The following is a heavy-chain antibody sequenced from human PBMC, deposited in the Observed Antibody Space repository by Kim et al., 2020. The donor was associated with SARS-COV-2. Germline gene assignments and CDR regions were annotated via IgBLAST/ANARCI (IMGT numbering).Heavy chain of an antibody. CDR2: PIVSTA. J-gene: IGHJ4*02. CDR3: ARDRGF. Sequence: PIVSTADYSQKFQVRVTITADESTSTAYMELSSLRSEDTAVYYCARDRGFWGQGTLVTVSS. V-gene: IGHV1-69*01.